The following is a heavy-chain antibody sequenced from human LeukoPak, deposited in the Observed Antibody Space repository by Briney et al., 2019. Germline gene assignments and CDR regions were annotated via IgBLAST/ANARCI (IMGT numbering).Heavy chain of an antibody. CDR2: ITSGVGVT. J-gene: IGHJ4*02. CDR1: GFTFSNYG. Sequence: PGGSLRLSCAASGFTFSNYGMNWVRQAPGKGLEWVSIITSGVGVTYYADSVKGRFTISRDNSKNTLYLQTSSLRAEDTAVYYCAKGDYYDLDYWGQGTLVTVSS. D-gene: IGHD3-22*01. CDR3: AKGDYYDLDY. V-gene: IGHV3-23*01.